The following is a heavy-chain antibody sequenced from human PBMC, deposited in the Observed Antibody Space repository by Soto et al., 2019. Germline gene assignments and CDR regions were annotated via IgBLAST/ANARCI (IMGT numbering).Heavy chain of an antibody. J-gene: IGHJ5*02. CDR3: VRRHVSATGIDWFDP. V-gene: IGHV1-3*01. Sequence: GASVKVSCKASGYTFTSYGIHWVRQAPGKRLEWMGWINAANGDTKYSPKFQGRVTITRDTSASTAYMELSSLRSEDTAVYYCVRRHVSATGIDWFDPWGQGTLVTSPQ. CDR1: GYTFTSYG. CDR2: INAANGDT. D-gene: IGHD6-13*01.